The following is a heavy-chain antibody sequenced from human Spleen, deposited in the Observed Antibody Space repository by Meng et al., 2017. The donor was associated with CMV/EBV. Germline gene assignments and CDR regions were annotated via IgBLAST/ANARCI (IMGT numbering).Heavy chain of an antibody. CDR2: ISRSSDYI. J-gene: IGHJ4*02. CDR3: AKDSVGWRWLQLQGDYYFDS. Sequence: GESLKISCAATGFTFSRYSMNWVRQAPGKGLEWVSYISRSSDYIYYVDSVKGRFTISRDNAENSLYLQMNSLRAEDTAVYYCAKDSVGWRWLQLQGDYYFDSWGQGTLVTVSS. D-gene: IGHD5-24*01. V-gene: IGHV3-21*06. CDR1: GFTFSRYS.